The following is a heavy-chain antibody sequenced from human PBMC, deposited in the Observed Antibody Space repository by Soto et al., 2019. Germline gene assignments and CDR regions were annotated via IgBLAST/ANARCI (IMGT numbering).Heavy chain of an antibody. V-gene: IGHV4-31*03. J-gene: IGHJ4*02. CDR1: GGSISSGGYY. D-gene: IGHD3-9*01. CDR2: IYYSGST. Sequence: SETLSLTCTVSGGSISSGGYYWSWIRQHPGKGLEWIGYIYYSGSTYYNPSLKSRVTISVDTSKNQFSLKLSSVTAADTAVYYCARAFGGTLILTGPHFDYWGQGTLVTVSS. CDR3: ARAFGGTLILTGPHFDY.